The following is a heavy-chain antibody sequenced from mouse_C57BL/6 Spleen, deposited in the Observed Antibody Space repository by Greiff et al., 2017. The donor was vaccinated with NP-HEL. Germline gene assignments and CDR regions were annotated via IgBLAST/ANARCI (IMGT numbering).Heavy chain of an antibody. D-gene: IGHD1-1*01. Sequence: EVKLMESGGGLVKPGGSLKLSCAASGFTFSSYAMSWVRQTPEKRLEWVATISAGGGYTYYPDNVKGRFTISRDNAKNTLYLQRHHLKSEDTAMYDCARDYSSAHCAMDYWGQGTSVTVSS. CDR1: GFTFSSYA. V-gene: IGHV5-4*01. CDR3: ARDYSSAHCAMDY. CDR2: ISAGGGYT. J-gene: IGHJ4*01.